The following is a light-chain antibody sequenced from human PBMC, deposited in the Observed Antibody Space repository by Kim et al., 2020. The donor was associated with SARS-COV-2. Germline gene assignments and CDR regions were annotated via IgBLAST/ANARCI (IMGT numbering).Light chain of an antibody. CDR3: QQYNIYPYT. J-gene: IGKJ2*01. Sequence: ACVGDRGTSTWRASQGISKYVVGFQQKPGKAPKSLIYAASSVQNGVPSKFSGCGSGTDFTLTISSLQPEDFATYYCQQYNIYPYTCGQGTKLEI. CDR1: QGISKY. CDR2: AAS. V-gene: IGKV1-16*02.